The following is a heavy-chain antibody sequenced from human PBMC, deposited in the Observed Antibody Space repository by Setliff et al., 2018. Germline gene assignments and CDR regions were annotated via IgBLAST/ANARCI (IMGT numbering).Heavy chain of an antibody. CDR1: GYTFTGYY. CDR2: INPNSGGT. CDR3: ARGRTVGATNRHRLYYFDY. J-gene: IGHJ4*02. D-gene: IGHD1-26*01. V-gene: IGHV1-2*06. Sequence: ASVKVSCKASGYTFTGYYMHWVRQAPGQGLEWMGRINPNSGGTNYAQKFQGRVTMTRDTSISTAYMELSRLRSDDTAVYYCARGRTVGATNRHRLYYFDYWGQGTLVTVSS.